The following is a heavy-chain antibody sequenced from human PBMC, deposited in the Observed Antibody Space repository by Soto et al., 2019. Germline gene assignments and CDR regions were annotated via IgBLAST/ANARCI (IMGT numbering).Heavy chain of an antibody. V-gene: IGHV3-33*08. CDR1: KFIFNRYG. J-gene: IGHJ6*02. D-gene: IGHD6-13*01. CDR3: ARDNNAYSPLASDYYYGVDV. Sequence: GGSLRLSCTVSKFIFNRYGINWVRQAPGKGLEWVALIWFDGSNKYYADSVRGRFTISRDNSKNMLFLQMNSLTADDTAVYYCARDNNAYSPLASDYYYGVDVWGQGTAVTVSS. CDR2: IWFDGSNK.